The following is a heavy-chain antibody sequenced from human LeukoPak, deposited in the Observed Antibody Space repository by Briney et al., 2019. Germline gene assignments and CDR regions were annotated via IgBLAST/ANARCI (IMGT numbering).Heavy chain of an antibody. J-gene: IGHJ5*02. V-gene: IGHV4-59*10. Sequence: SETLSLTCAVSGGSVSSFHWSWIRQPAGKGLEWIGHIFTGGTTNYNPSLKSRLTMSLDTSKNQFSLNLRSVTAADTAVYYCARVSLGRWYFDPWGRGTPVTVSS. D-gene: IGHD4-23*01. CDR3: ARVSLGRWYFDP. CDR1: GGSVSSFH. CDR2: IFTGGTT.